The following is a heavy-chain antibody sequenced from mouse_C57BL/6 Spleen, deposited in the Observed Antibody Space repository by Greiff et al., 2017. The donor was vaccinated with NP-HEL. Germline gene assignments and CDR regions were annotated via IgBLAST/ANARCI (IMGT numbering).Heavy chain of an antibody. CDR3: AREGVYYDYEGFAY. Sequence: QVQLQQPGAELVKPGASVKLSCKASGYTFTSYWMHWVKQRPGQGLEWIGMIHPNSGSTNYNEKFKSKATLTVDKSSSTAYMQLSSLTSEDSAVCYCAREGVYYDYEGFAYWGQGTLVTVSA. V-gene: IGHV1-64*01. J-gene: IGHJ3*01. D-gene: IGHD2-4*01. CDR1: GYTFTSYW. CDR2: IHPNSGST.